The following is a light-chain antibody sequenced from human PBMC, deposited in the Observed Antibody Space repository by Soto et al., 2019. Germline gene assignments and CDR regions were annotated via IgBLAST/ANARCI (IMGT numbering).Light chain of an antibody. CDR2: GAS. V-gene: IGKV3D-15*01. CDR1: QTVGSN. J-gene: IGKJ5*01. Sequence: ELVLTQSPDTQSLSPGGRRKLSRTASQTVGSNLAWYQQKPGQAPRLLIYGASTRASDTPARFSGSGSVTEFALTICSLQSEDFAVYYCQQYNNWPITFGQGTRLENK. CDR3: QQYNNWPIT.